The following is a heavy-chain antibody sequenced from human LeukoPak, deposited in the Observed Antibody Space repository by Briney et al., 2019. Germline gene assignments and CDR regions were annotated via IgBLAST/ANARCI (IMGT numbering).Heavy chain of an antibody. V-gene: IGHV3-30-3*01. Sequence: GGSLRLSCAASGFTFSSYAMHWVRQAPGKGREWGAVISYDGSNKYYADSVKGRFTISRDNSKNTLYLQMNSLRAEDTAVYYCARDIYSSGWTNFNYYYYYGMDVWGQGTTVTVSS. CDR3: ARDIYSSGWTNFNYYYYYGMDV. CDR2: ISYDGSNK. D-gene: IGHD6-19*01. J-gene: IGHJ6*02. CDR1: GFTFSSYA.